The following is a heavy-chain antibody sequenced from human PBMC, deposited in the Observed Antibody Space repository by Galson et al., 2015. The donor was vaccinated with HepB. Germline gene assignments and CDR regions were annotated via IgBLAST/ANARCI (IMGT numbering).Heavy chain of an antibody. J-gene: IGHJ6*02. CDR1: GDSVSDNSAS. CDR2: TYYRSKWYN. D-gene: IGHD6-6*01. V-gene: IGHV6-1*01. CDR3: TRAPYSSSSGILYYNGLDV. Sequence: CAISGDSVSDNSASWNWIRQSPSRGLEWLGRTYYRSKWYNDYAASVKSRITINPDTSKNQFSLQLNSVTPEDTAVYYCTRAPYSSSSGILYYNGLDVWGQGTTVTVSS.